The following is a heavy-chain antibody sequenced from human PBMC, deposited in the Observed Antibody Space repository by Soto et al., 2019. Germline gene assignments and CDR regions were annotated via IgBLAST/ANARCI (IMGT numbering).Heavy chain of an antibody. D-gene: IGHD3-10*01. Sequence: EVQLLESGGGLVQPGGSLRLSCAASGFTFSSYAMSWVRQAPGKGLEWVSAISGSGGSTYYADSVKGRFTISRDNSKNTRYLQMNSLRAEDTALYYCAKSGGQGRVWYFDYWGQGTLVTVSS. CDR3: AKSGGQGRVWYFDY. CDR1: GFTFSSYA. J-gene: IGHJ4*02. CDR2: ISGSGGST. V-gene: IGHV3-23*01.